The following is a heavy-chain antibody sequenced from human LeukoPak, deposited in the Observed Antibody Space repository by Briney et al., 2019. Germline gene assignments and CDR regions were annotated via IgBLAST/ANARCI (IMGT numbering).Heavy chain of an antibody. V-gene: IGHV3-7*01. J-gene: IGHJ4*02. Sequence: PGGSLRLSCAASGFTFRSYWMSWVRQAPGKGLEWVANIKQDGSEKYYVDSVRGRCTISRDNAKNSLYLQMNSLRAEDTAEYYCARDGAPFDSWGQGTLVTVSS. CDR1: GFTFRSYW. D-gene: IGHD4/OR15-4a*01. CDR2: IKQDGSEK. CDR3: ARDGAPFDS.